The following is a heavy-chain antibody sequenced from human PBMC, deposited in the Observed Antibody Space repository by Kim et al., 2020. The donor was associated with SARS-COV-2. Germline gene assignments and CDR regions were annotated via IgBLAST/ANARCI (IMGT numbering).Heavy chain of an antibody. CDR2: I. D-gene: IGHD1-26*01. J-gene: IGHJ4*02. V-gene: IGHV3-7*01. CDR3: ARGWDGYYFDY. Sequence: IYYVDSVKGRFTISRDNAKNSLYLQMNSRRVEDTGLYYCARGWDGYYFDYWGQGALVTVSS.